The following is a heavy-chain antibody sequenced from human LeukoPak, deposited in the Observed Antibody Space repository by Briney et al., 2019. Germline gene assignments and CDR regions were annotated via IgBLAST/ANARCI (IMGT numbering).Heavy chain of an antibody. J-gene: IGHJ4*02. Sequence: GGSLRLSCATSGFPFSDFSMSWVRQAPGKGLEWVSVISSSGGTTYYADSVKGRFTISRDNSKNTVFLQMNSLRAEDTAVYYCAKDQFVIDYYFDNWGQGTLVTVSS. CDR1: GFPFSDFS. CDR3: AKDQFVIDYYFDN. D-gene: IGHD3-22*01. V-gene: IGHV3-23*01. CDR2: ISSSGGTT.